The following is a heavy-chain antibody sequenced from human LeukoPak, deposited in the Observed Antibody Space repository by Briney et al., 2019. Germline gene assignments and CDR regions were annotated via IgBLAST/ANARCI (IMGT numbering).Heavy chain of an antibody. V-gene: IGHV4-59*08. D-gene: IGHD3-22*01. CDR3: ARHKGYDSSGDEGGDAFDI. CDR1: GGSISSYY. J-gene: IGHJ3*02. Sequence: PSETLSLTCTVSGGSISSYYWSWIRQPPGKGLEWIGYIYYSGSTNYNPSLKSRVTISVDTSKNQFSLTLNSVTAADTAVYYCARHKGYDSSGDEGGDAFDIWGQGTMVTVSS. CDR2: IYYSGST.